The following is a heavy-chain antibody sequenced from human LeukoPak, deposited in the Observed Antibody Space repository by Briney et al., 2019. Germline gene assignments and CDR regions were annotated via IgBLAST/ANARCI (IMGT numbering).Heavy chain of an antibody. CDR1: GFTFSSYG. CDR2: IRYDGSNK. Sequence: PGGSLRRSCAASGFTFSSYGMHWVRQAPGKGLEWVAFIRYDGSNKYYADSVKGRFTISRDNSKNTLYLQMNSLRAEDTAVYYCAKRGDPGYYDSSGYSHDYWGQGTLVTVSS. J-gene: IGHJ4*02. CDR3: AKRGDPGYYDSSGYSHDY. D-gene: IGHD3-22*01. V-gene: IGHV3-30*02.